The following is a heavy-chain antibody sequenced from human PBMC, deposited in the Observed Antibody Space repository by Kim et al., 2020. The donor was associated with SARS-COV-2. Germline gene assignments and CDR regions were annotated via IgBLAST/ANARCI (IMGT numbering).Heavy chain of an antibody. D-gene: IGHD6-13*01. CDR3: AKGTYIASGPDHS. J-gene: IGHJ4*02. CDR2: ISGDGGST. V-gene: IGHV3-43*02. Sequence: GGSLRLSCAASGFTFDDYAMHWVRQAPGKGLEWVSLISGDGGSTYYADSVKGRFTISRDNSKNSLYMQMNSLRTEDTALYYCAKGTYIASGPDHSCGQGALVTVSS. CDR1: GFTFDDYA.